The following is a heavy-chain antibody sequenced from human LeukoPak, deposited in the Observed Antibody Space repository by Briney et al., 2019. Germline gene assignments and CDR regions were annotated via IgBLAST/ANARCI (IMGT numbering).Heavy chain of an antibody. Sequence: GGSLRLSCAASGFTFSSYAMSWVRQAPGKGLEWVSYISSASGSIYYADSVKGRFTVSRDNAKNSLFLQMNSLRAEDTAVYYCARLPAYCSSTSCYYDYWGQGTLVTVSS. CDR3: ARLPAYCSSTSCYYDY. CDR1: GFTFSSYA. D-gene: IGHD2-2*01. J-gene: IGHJ4*02. V-gene: IGHV3-48*04. CDR2: ISSASGSI.